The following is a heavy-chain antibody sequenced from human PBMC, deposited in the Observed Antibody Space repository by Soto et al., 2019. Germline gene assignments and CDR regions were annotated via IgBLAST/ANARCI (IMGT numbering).Heavy chain of an antibody. D-gene: IGHD5-18*01. CDR1: GFTFSSYS. Sequence: EVQLVESGGGLVKPGGSLRLSCAASGFTFSSYSMNWVRQAPGKGLEWVSSISSSSSYIYYADSVKGRFTISRDNAKNSLSLQMNSLTAEDTAVYYCAREDTAMITGGMDVWGQGTTVTVSS. J-gene: IGHJ6*02. CDR3: AREDTAMITGGMDV. V-gene: IGHV3-21*01. CDR2: ISSSSSYI.